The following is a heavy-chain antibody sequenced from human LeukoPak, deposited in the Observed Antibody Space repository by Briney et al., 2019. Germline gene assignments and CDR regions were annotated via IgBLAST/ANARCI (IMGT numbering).Heavy chain of an antibody. Sequence: EASVKVSCKVSGYTLTELSMHWVRQAPGKGLEWMGGFDPEDGETIYAQKFQGRVTMTEDTSTDTAYMELSSLRSEDTAVYYCATVKEGLRYSSGPYYMDVWGKGTTVTVSS. J-gene: IGHJ6*03. CDR2: FDPEDGET. V-gene: IGHV1-24*01. CDR3: ATVKEGLRYSSGPYYMDV. CDR1: GYTLTELS. D-gene: IGHD6-19*01.